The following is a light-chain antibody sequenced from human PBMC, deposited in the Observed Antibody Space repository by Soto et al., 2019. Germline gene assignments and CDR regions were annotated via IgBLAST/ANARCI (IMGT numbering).Light chain of an antibody. CDR1: QSVSSY. CDR3: QQRSNWPPWT. CDR2: DAS. J-gene: IGKJ1*01. V-gene: IGKV3-11*01. Sequence: EIVLTQSPATLSLSPGERATLSYRASQSVSSYLAWYQQKPGQAPRLLIYDASNRATGIPARCSGSGAGTDFTLSISSLEPEDFAVYYCQQRSNWPPWTFGQGTKVEIK.